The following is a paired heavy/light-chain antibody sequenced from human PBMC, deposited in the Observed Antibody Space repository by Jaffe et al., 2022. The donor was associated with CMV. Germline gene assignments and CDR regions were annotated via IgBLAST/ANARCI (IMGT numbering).Heavy chain of an antibody. D-gene: IGHD3-3*01. CDR1: GFTFSSYW. J-gene: IGHJ5*02. CDR2: IDTGGSSA. Sequence: EVQLVESGGGLVQPGGSLRLSCSASGFTFSSYWMHWVRQPPGKGLVWVSRIDTGGSSASYADSVKGRFTISRDNAKNTLYLQMNSLRAEDTAVYYCARPLVSRSSIWFDPWGQGTLVTVSS. CDR3: ARPLVSRSSIWFDP. V-gene: IGHV3-74*01.
Light chain of an antibody. V-gene: IGLV9-49*01. J-gene: IGLJ1*01. CDR1: SGYGDYK. Sequence: QPVLTQPPSASASLGASVTLTCTLSSGYGDYKVDWYQQSPGKGPRFLMRVGTGGIVESKGDGIPDRFSVFGSGLNRYLTIKNIQEEDESDYHCGADHGSGSTFVYVFGTGTKVTVL. CDR3: GADHGSGSTFVYV. CDR2: VGTGGIVE.